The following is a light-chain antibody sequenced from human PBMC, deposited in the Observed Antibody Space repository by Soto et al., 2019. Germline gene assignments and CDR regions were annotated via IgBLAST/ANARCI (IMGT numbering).Light chain of an antibody. V-gene: IGKV1-5*03. CDR3: QHYNIYSEA. CDR1: QTISSW. J-gene: IGKJ1*01. Sequence: DIKSNQSPSTVSGTVRDRVTITCRASQTISSWLAWYQQKPGKAPKLLIYKASTLKSGVPSRFSGSGSGTEFTLTISSLQPDDFATYYCQHYNIYSEAFGQGTKVEI. CDR2: KAS.